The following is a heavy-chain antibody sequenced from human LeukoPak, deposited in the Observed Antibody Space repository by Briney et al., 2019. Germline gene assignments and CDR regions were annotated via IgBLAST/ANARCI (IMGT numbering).Heavy chain of an antibody. J-gene: IGHJ6*02. CDR3: ARPGYHYYYGMDV. Sequence: SETLSLTCAVYGGSFSGYYWSWIRQPPGKGLEWIGEINHSGSTNYNPSLKSRVTISVDTSKNQFSLKLSSVTAADTAVYYCARPGYHYYYGMDVWGQGTTVTVSS. CDR2: INHSGST. V-gene: IGHV4-34*01. CDR1: GGSFSGYY.